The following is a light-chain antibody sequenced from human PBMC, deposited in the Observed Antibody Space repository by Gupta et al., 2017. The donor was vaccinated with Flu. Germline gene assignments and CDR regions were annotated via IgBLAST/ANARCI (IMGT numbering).Light chain of an antibody. J-gene: IGKJ1*01. CDR3: QQYDDWPPWT. V-gene: IGKV3-15*01. CDR2: GAS. Sequence: EVLMTQSPETLSLSPGERATLSCRASQSISTNLAWYQQKPGQAPRLLISGASTRATGIPARFRGSGSGTECTLTISSLQSEDFAVYYCQQYDDWPPWTFGQGTKVEIK. CDR1: QSISTN.